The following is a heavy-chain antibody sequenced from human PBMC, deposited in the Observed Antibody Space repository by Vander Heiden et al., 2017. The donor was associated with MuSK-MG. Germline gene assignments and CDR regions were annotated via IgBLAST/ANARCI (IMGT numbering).Heavy chain of an antibody. V-gene: IGHV3-30-3*01. D-gene: IGHD6-13*01. CDR2: ISYDGSNK. J-gene: IGHJ6*02. Sequence: QVQLVESGGGVVQPGRSLRLSCAASGFPFSSYAMHWVRQAPGKGLEWVAVISYDGSNKYYADSVKGRFTISRDNSKNTLYLQMNSLRAEDTAVYYCAGGGAAAGTYYYYYGMDVWGQGTTVTVSS. CDR1: GFPFSSYA. CDR3: AGGGAAAGTYYYYYGMDV.